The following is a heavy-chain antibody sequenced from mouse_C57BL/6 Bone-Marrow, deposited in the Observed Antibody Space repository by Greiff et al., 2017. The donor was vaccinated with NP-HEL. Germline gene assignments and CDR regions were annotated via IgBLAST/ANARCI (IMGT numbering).Heavy chain of an antibody. CDR2: INPNNGGT. V-gene: IGHV1-26*01. J-gene: IGHJ3*01. CDR3: ARGEGNSSWFAY. Sequence: VQLQQSGPELVKPGASVKISCKASGYTFTDYYMNWVKQSHGKSLEWIGDINPNNGGTSYNQKFKGKATLTVDKSSSTAYMELRSLTSEDSAVDYCARGEGNSSWFAYWGQGTLVTVSA. CDR1: GYTFTDYY. D-gene: IGHD2-1*01.